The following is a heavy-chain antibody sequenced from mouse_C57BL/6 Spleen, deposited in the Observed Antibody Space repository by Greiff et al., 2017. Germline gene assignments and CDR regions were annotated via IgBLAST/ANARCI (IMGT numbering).Heavy chain of an antibody. Sequence: DVQLQESGPGLVKPSQSLSLTCSVTGYSITSGYYWNWIRQFPGNKLEWMGYISYDGSNNYNPSLKNRISITRDTSKKQFFLKLNSVTTEDTATYYCAREDGYYGFAYWGQGTLVTVSA. CDR1: GYSITSGYY. J-gene: IGHJ3*01. CDR2: ISYDGSN. V-gene: IGHV3-6*01. CDR3: AREDGYYGFAY. D-gene: IGHD2-3*01.